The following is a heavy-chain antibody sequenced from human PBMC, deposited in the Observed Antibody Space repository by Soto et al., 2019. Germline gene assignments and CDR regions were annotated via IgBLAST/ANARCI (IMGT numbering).Heavy chain of an antibody. D-gene: IGHD6-13*01. CDR2: INPSGGST. CDR3: ARVTVAAAGRSHHFDY. V-gene: IGHV1-46*01. CDR1: GYTFTSYY. Sequence: QVQLVQSGAEVKKPGASVKVSCKASGYTFTSYYMHWVRQAPGQGLEWMGIINPSGGSTSYAQKFQGRVTMTSDTSTSTVYMELSSLRSEDTAVYYCARVTVAAAGRSHHFDYWGQGTLVTVSS. J-gene: IGHJ4*02.